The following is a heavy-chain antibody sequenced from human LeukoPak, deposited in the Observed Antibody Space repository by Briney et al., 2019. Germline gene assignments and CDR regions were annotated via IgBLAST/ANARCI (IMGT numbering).Heavy chain of an antibody. V-gene: IGHV1-69*13. D-gene: IGHD7-27*01. Sequence: ASVTVSCKASGGTFSSYAISWVRPAPGQGLEWMGGIIPIFGTANYAQKFQGRVTNTADESTSTAYMELSSLRSEDTAVYYCARSRTGDDAFGIWGQGTMVTVSS. CDR2: IIPIFGTA. CDR3: ARSRTGDDAFGI. J-gene: IGHJ3*02. CDR1: GGTFSSYA.